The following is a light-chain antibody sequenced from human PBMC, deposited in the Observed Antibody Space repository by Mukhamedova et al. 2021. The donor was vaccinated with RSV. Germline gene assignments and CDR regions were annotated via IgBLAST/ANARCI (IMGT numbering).Light chain of an antibody. Sequence: GSSSNIGRNSVSWYQQLPGTASKLLIYSSDRRPSGVTDRFSGSQSGTSAPLAIRGLQSEDESDYYCASWDDSLKGHVFGTGTKVTV. V-gene: IGLV1-44*01. CDR2: SSD. CDR1: SSNIGRNS. CDR3: ASWDDSLKGHV. J-gene: IGLJ1*01.